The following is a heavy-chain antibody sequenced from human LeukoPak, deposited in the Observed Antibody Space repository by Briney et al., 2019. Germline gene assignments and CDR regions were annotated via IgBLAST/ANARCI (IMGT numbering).Heavy chain of an antibody. CDR3: ARDQYDSVWGSYRPYFDF. J-gene: IGHJ4*02. Sequence: ASVKVSCKASGYTFRSYGVSWIRQAPGQGLEWMGSINIYNGNTKYAENFQGRVTMTTDTSTSTAYMELSLRSDDTAMYYCARDQYDSVWGSYRPYFDFWGQGTLVNVSS. CDR1: GYTFRSYG. CDR2: INIYNGNT. D-gene: IGHD3-16*02. V-gene: IGHV1-18*01.